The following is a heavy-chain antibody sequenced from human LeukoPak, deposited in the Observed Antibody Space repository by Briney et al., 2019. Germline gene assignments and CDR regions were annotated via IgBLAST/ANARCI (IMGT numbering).Heavy chain of an antibody. J-gene: IGHJ4*02. V-gene: IGHV3-15*01. CDR3: TTAVGGTEDFDY. D-gene: IGHD1-26*01. Sequence: GGSLRLSCAASGFTFRNAWMSWVRQAPGKGLKWVGRIKKKTEGGTTDYAAPVKGRFTISRDDSKNTLYLQMNSLKTEDTAVYYCTTAVGGTEDFDYWGQGTLVTVSS. CDR2: IKKKTEGGTT. CDR1: GFTFRNAW.